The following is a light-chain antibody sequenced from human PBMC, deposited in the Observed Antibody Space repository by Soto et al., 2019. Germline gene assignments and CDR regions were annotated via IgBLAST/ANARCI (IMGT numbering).Light chain of an antibody. V-gene: IGKV1-39*01. CDR1: QSISNY. Sequence: DIQMTQSPSSLSASVGDRVTITCRASQSISNYLNWYQQKPGKAPKLLIYAASSLQSGVPSRFSRNGSGTDFTLTISSLQPEDFATYYCQQSYSTPTFGQGTQLEIK. CDR3: QQSYSTPT. CDR2: AAS. J-gene: IGKJ2*01.